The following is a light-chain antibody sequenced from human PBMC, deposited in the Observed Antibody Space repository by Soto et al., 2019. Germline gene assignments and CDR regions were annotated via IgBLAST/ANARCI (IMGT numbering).Light chain of an antibody. CDR2: GAS. J-gene: IGKJ2*01. Sequence: EIVLTQSPGTLSLSPGERATLSCRASQSVSNNYLAWYQQKPGQAPRLLIYGASNRATGIPDRFSGSGSGTDFTLTISRLEPEDFAVYYCQQRKNWYTSTFGQGTKVEVK. CDR1: QSVSNNY. V-gene: IGKV3-20*01. CDR3: QQRKNWYTST.